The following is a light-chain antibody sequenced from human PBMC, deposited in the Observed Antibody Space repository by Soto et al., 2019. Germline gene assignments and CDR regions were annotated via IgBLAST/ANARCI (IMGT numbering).Light chain of an antibody. Sequence: ETVLTQSPGTLCLSPGERATLSCRASQRVSNNYLAWYQQKPGQAHRLLIYGASTRATGIPDRFSGSGSATAFTLTISRLEPEDFAVYYCQQYGSSGTFGQVTKVDIK. CDR1: QRVSNNY. CDR3: QQYGSSGT. J-gene: IGKJ1*01. V-gene: IGKV3-20*01. CDR2: GAS.